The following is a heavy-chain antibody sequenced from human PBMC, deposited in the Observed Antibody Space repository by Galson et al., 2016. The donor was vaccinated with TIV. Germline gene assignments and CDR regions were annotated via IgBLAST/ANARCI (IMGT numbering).Heavy chain of an antibody. D-gene: IGHD3-10*01. Sequence: SVKVSCKASGGTFSSHTITWVRQADGQGLEWMGRVVPMLGLTDYAQRFQGRVTITADMFASTVYMELSSLTSDDTALYYCARVYPHYGAGSYPDSWGQGTLVTVSS. J-gene: IGHJ5*01. CDR3: ARVYPHYGAGSYPDS. V-gene: IGHV1-69*02. CDR2: VVPMLGLT. CDR1: GGTFSSHT.